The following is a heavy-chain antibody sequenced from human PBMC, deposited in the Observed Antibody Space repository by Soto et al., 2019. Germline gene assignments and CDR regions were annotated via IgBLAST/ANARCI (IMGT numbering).Heavy chain of an antibody. CDR2: IKHLESEK. J-gene: IGHJ4*02. Sequence: PGGSLRLSCAASGFTFTNYWMNWVRQPPGKGLEWVANIKHLESEKFYVGSVRGRFTISRDNAKNSVYLQMDSLRAEDTAVYYCARHAYNFLTFDSWGQGTRVTVSS. CDR1: GFTFTNYW. D-gene: IGHD1-1*01. CDR3: ARHAYNFLTFDS. V-gene: IGHV3-7*01.